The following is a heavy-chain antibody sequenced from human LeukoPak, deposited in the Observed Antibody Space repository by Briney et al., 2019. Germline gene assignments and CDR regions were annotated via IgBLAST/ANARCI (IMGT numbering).Heavy chain of an antibody. CDR1: GFTFSSYA. D-gene: IGHD2-15*01. J-gene: IGHJ6*04. Sequence: GGSLRLSCAASGFTFSSYAMSWVRQAPGKGLEWVSAIRGSGGSTYYADSVMSRFTISIDNSKNTLYLQMNSLRAEDTAVYYCAKSCRGGSCYPSYYYYGMDVWGKGTTVTVSS. CDR2: IRGSGGST. CDR3: AKSCRGGSCYPSYYYYGMDV. V-gene: IGHV3-23*01.